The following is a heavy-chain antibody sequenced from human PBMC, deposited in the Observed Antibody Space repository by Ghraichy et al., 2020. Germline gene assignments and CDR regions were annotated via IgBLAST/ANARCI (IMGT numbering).Heavy chain of an antibody. D-gene: IGHD4-17*01. CDR1: GGSFSGNC. CDR3: ARTVTSRWYFDL. J-gene: IGHJ2*01. CDR2: INHSGST. V-gene: IGHV4-34*01. Sequence: SETLSLTCAVYGGSFSGNCWTWIRQPPGKGLEWIGEINHSGSTNYNPSLKSRVTISVDTSKNQFSLKLSSVTAADTAVYYCARTVTSRWYFDLWGRGTLDTVA.